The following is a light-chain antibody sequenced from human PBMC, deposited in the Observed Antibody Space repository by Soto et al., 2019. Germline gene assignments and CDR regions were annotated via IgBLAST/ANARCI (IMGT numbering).Light chain of an antibody. V-gene: IGLV2-14*01. CDR2: DVS. CDR1: SSVVGGYNY. CDR3: SSYTSSSTLV. Sequence: SALTQPASVSGSPGQSITISCTGTSSVVGGYNYVSWYQQHPGKAPKLMIYDVSNRPSGVSNRFSGSKSGNTASLTISGLQAEDEADYYCSSYTSSSTLVFGTGTKVTVL. J-gene: IGLJ1*01.